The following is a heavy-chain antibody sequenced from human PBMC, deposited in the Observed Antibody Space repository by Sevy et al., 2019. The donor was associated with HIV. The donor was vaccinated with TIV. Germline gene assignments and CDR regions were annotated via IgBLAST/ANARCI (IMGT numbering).Heavy chain of an antibody. J-gene: IGHJ6*02. CDR3: ASGGYDYHYYYGMDV. CDR1: GYTFTSYY. CDR2: INPSGGST. D-gene: IGHD5-12*01. Sequence: ASVKVSCKASGYTFTSYYMHWVRQAPGQGLEWMGIINPSGGSTSYAQKFQGRVTMTRDTSTSTVYMELSSLRSEDTAVYYCASGGYDYHYYYGMDVWGHGTTVNVSS. V-gene: IGHV1-46*01.